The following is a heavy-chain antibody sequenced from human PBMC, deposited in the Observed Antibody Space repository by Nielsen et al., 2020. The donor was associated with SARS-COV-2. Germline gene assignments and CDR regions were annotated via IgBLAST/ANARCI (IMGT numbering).Heavy chain of an antibody. D-gene: IGHD2-15*01. CDR1: GGSFSSFY. CDR3: ARAWGDCSGGSCYSGDYYYYGMDV. Sequence: SETLSLTCTVSGGSFSSFYWSWTRQPPGKGLEWIGYIDYSGSTNYNPSLKSRVTISVDTSKNQFSLKLSSVTAADTAVYYCARAWGDCSGGSCYSGDYYYYGMDVWGQGTTVTVSS. J-gene: IGHJ6*02. CDR2: IDYSGST. V-gene: IGHV4-59*01.